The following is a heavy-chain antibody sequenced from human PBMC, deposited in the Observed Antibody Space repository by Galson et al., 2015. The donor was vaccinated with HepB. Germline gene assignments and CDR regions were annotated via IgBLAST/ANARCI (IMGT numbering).Heavy chain of an antibody. J-gene: IGHJ4*02. D-gene: IGHD2-21*02. CDR2: ISGSGGTT. Sequence: SLRLSCAASGFTFISYAMSWVRQAPGKGLEWVSAISGSGGTTYYADSVKGRFTISRDNSKNTLYRQMNSLIAEDTAVYYCASPTCGGDCSLPSYWGQGSLVTVSS. V-gene: IGHV3-23*01. CDR3: ASPTCGGDCSLPSY. CDR1: GFTFISYA.